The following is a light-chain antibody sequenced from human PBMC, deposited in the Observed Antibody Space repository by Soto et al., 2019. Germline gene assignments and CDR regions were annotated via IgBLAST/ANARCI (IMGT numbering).Light chain of an antibody. CDR1: SSDVGDYDF. Sequence: QSALAQPASVSGSPGQSITISCTGTSSDVGDYDFFSWYQQHPDKATKLMIYEVSNRPSGVSYRFSGSKSVNTATLTISGHQGEDEADYYCSSYTTRSTRVFGTGTKLTVL. J-gene: IGLJ1*01. V-gene: IGLV2-14*03. CDR3: SSYTTRSTRV. CDR2: EVS.